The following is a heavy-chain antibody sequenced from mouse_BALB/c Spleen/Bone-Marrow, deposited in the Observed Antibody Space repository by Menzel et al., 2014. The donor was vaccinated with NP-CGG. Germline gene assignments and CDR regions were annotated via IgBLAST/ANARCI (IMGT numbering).Heavy chain of an antibody. CDR3: ARGDWDDAY. Sequence: QVQLQQPGAELVMPGASVKMSCKASGYTFTDYWMHWVKQRPGQGLEWIGAIDTSDSYTSYNQKFKGKATLTVDESSSTAYVQLSSLTSEDSAVYYCARGDWDDAYWGQGTLVTVSA. J-gene: IGHJ3*01. D-gene: IGHD4-1*01. V-gene: IGHV1-69*01. CDR1: GYTFTDYW. CDR2: IDTSDSYT.